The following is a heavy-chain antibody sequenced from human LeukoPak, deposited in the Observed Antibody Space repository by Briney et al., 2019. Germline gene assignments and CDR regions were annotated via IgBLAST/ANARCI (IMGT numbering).Heavy chain of an antibody. CDR2: ISYDGSNK. Sequence: GRSLRLSCAASGFTFSSYAMHWVRQAPGKGLEWVAVISYDGSNKYYADSVKGRFTISRDNSKNTLYLQMNGLRAEDTAVYYCARDRTLRATTMIVVVISYYFDYWGQGTLVTVSS. J-gene: IGHJ4*02. CDR3: ARDRTLRATTMIVVVISYYFDY. V-gene: IGHV3-30*04. CDR1: GFTFSSYA. D-gene: IGHD3-22*01.